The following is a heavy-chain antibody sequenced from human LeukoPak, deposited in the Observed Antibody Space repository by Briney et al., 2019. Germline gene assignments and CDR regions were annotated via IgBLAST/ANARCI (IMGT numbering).Heavy chain of an antibody. CDR2: SSVSGNTI. CDR1: GFTFSTFG. Sequence: GGSLRPSCAASGFTFSTFGMNWFRQAPGKGLEWVSYSSVSGNTIYHADSVKGRFAISRDDAKNSLYLQMNSLRAEDTAVYYCARARGRGYFDYWGQGTLVTVSS. J-gene: IGHJ4*02. V-gene: IGHV3-48*01. CDR3: ARARGRGYFDY. D-gene: IGHD3-10*01.